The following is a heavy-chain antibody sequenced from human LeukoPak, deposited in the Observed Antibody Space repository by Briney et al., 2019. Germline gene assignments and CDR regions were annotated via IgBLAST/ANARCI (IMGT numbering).Heavy chain of an antibody. J-gene: IGHJ6*03. V-gene: IGHV3-74*01. CDR3: ARDPDDSSSWCPNYYYYYYMDV. D-gene: IGHD6-13*01. CDR1: GFTFSSYW. Sequence: GGSLRLSCAASGFTFSSYWMHWVRQAPGKGLVWVSRINTDGSSTSYADSVKGRFTISRDNAKNTLYLQMNSLRAEDTAVYYCARDPDDSSSWCPNYYYYYYMDVWGKGTTVTVSS. CDR2: INTDGSST.